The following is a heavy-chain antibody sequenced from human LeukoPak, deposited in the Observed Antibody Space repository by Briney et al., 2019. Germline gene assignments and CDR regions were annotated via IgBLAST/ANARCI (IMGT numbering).Heavy chain of an antibody. CDR3: ASGKRWGHYFDY. D-gene: IGHD4-23*01. J-gene: IGHJ4*02. CDR2: IYPGDSDT. Sequence: KNGESLKISCKGSGYSFTTYWIGWVRQMPGRGLEWMGIIYPGDSDTRYSPSFHGQVTISADKSISTAYLHWSSLKASDTAMYYCASGKRWGHYFDYWGQGTLVTVSS. V-gene: IGHV5-51*01. CDR1: GYSFTTYW.